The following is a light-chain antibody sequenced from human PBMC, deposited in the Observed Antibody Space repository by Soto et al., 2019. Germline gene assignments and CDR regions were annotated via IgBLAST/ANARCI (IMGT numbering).Light chain of an antibody. CDR2: EVS. CDR3: FSYAGSYV. J-gene: IGLJ1*01. CDR1: SSDVGSYNL. Sequence: QSALTQPASVSGSPVQSITISCTGTSSDVGSYNLVSWYQQHPGKAPKLMIYEVSKRPSGVSNRFSGSKSGNTASLTISGLQAEDEADYYCFSYAGSYVFGTGTKLTVL. V-gene: IGLV2-23*02.